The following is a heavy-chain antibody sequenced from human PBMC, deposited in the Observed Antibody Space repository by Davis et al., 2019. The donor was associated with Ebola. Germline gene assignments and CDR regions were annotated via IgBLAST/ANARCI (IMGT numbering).Heavy chain of an antibody. CDR2: TNAGNGNT. V-gene: IGHV1-3*01. Sequence: AASAQVLCKASAYSFTSYAMHWVRQAPGQRLEWMGWTNAGNGNTKYSQKFQGGVTITRDTSASTAYMELSSLRSEDTAVYYCARGGEGFLEWLAWFDPWGQGTLVTVSS. J-gene: IGHJ5*02. CDR1: AYSFTSYA. D-gene: IGHD3-3*01. CDR3: ARGGEGFLEWLAWFDP.